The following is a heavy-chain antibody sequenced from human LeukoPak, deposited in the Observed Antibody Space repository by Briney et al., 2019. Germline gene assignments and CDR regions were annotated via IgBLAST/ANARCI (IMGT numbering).Heavy chain of an antibody. CDR3: ARDEPYCGGDCYYFDY. CDR1: GGTFSSYA. CDR2: IIPIFGTA. V-gene: IGHV1-69*06. D-gene: IGHD2-21*02. Sequence: SVKVSCKASGGTFSSYAISWVRQAPGQGLEWMGGIIPIFGTANYAQKFQGRVTITADKSTSTAYMELSSLRSEDTAVYYCARDEPYCGGDCYYFDYWGQGTLVTVSS. J-gene: IGHJ4*02.